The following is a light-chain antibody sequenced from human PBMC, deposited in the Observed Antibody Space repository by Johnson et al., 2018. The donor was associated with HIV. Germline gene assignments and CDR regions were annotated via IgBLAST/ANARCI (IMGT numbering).Light chain of an antibody. CDR2: DNN. V-gene: IGLV1-51*01. Sequence: VLTQPPSVSAAPGQKVTISCSGSSSNIGRNYVSWYQQLPGTAPKLLIFDNNKRPSGIPDRFSASKSGTSATLGITGLQTGDEADYYCGTWDSSLSAYVFGTGTKVTVL. J-gene: IGLJ1*01. CDR1: SSNIGRNY. CDR3: GTWDSSLSAYV.